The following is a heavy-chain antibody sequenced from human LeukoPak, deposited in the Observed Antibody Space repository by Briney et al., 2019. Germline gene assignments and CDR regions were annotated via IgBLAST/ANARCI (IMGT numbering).Heavy chain of an antibody. J-gene: IGHJ4*02. D-gene: IGHD6-13*01. CDR2: IYSDGAT. CDR1: GLTVSNNY. CDR3: ARDYAATGTCLEY. Sequence: GGSLRLSCAASGLTVSNNYMSWVRQAPGKGPEWVSLIYSDGATFYADSVRGRFTISRDNSKNTLFLQMDSLRADDTAVYYCARDYAATGTCLEYWGQGTLVTVSS. V-gene: IGHV3-66*01.